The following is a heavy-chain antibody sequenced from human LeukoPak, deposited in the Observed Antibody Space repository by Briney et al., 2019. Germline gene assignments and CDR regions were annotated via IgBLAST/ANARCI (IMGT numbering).Heavy chain of an antibody. CDR2: INPDNGFA. D-gene: IGHD3-3*01. CDR3: ARNDRRFLEWLPSEWFDP. CDR1: GYTFTAHY. V-gene: IGHV1-2*02. Sequence: GASVKVSCKASGYTFTAHYVHWVRQAPGQGLEWVGWINPDNGFAEYAQKFQGRVTMTRDTSISTVYLELSRLTSDDTAVYYCARNDRRFLEWLPSEWFDPWGQGTLVTVPS. J-gene: IGHJ5*02.